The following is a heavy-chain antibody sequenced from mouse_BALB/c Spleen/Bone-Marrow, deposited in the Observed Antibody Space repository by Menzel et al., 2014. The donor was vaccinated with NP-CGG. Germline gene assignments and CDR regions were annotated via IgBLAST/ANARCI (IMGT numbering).Heavy chain of an antibody. CDR1: GYTFSSYW. J-gene: IGHJ3*01. Sequence: VKLQESGAELMKPGASVKISCKATGYTFSSYWIEWVKQRPGHRLEWIGEILPGSGSTNYNEKFKGKATFTADTSSNTAYTQLSSLTSEDSAVYYCARRVISWFAYWGQGTLVTVSA. V-gene: IGHV1-9*01. D-gene: IGHD2-13*01. CDR3: ARRVISWFAY. CDR2: ILPGSGST.